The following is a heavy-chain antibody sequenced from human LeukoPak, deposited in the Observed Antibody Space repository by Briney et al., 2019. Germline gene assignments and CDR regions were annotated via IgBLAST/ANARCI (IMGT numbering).Heavy chain of an antibody. CDR1: GFTFGDYA. V-gene: IGHV3-49*04. J-gene: IGHJ4*02. Sequence: QSGGSLGLSCTASGFTFGDYAMTWVRQAPGKGLEWVGFIRSKTYGGTTEYAASVKGRFTISRDDSKSIAYLQMNSLKTEDTAVYYCTRDQTPYKWGQGTLVTVSS. CDR2: IRSKTYGGTT. CDR3: TRDQTPYK. D-gene: IGHD1-14*01.